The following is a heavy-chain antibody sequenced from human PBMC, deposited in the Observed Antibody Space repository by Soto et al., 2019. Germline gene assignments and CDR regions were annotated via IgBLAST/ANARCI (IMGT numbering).Heavy chain of an antibody. CDR2: INPTNGGT. J-gene: IGHJ4*02. V-gene: IGHV1-2*02. CDR3: ARGCSWYEY. Sequence: QVQLVQSGAEVKRPGASVTVSCKASGYTFIYYMHWVRQAPGKGLEWMGWINPTNGGTNYAPKFQGRVTMTRDTSRGTVYLELTSLKSDDTAVYFCARGCSWYEYWGQGTLVTVSS. D-gene: IGHD6-13*01. CDR1: GYTFIYY.